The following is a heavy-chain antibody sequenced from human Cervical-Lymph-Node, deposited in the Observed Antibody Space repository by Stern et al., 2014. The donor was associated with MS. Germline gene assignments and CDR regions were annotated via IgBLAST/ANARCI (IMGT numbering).Heavy chain of an antibody. CDR1: GFTFSSYG. D-gene: IGHD2-8*01. J-gene: IGHJ4*02. CDR3: ARDYEDTSMLFDH. V-gene: IGHV3-30*03. Sequence: VQLVESGGAVVQPGKSLRLSCAASGFTFSSYGMHWVRQAPGKGLEWVTVISCDGNHKYYAASVKGRFTSSRDNSKNTLHLQMNSVTPDDTAIYYCARDYEDTSMLFDHWGQGTLVTVSS. CDR2: ISCDGNHK.